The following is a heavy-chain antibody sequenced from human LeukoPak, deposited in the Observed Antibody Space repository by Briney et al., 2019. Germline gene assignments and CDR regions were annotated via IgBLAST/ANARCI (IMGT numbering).Heavy chain of an antibody. Sequence: PSETLSLTCTVSGGSISSSSYYWGWIRQPPGKGLDWIGSIYYSGSTYYNPSLKGRVTISVDTSKNQFSLKLSSVTAADTALYYCARRFLTIDNWFDPWGQGTLVTVSS. CDR3: ARRFLTIDNWFDP. CDR1: GGSISSSSYY. J-gene: IGHJ5*02. D-gene: IGHD3-3*01. CDR2: IYYSGST. V-gene: IGHV4-39*01.